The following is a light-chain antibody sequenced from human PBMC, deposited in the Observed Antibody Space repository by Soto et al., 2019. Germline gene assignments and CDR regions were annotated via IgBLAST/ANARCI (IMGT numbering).Light chain of an antibody. CDR2: EVS. V-gene: IGLV2-14*01. CDR3: SSYTSSTHVV. J-gene: IGLJ2*01. Sequence: QSALTQPASVSGSPGQSITISCTGTSSDVGGYNYVSWYQQHPGKAPKLMIYEVSNRPSGVSNRFSGSKSGNTASLTISGLQAEDEADYYCSSYTSSTHVVFGGGTKLNRP. CDR1: SSDVGGYNY.